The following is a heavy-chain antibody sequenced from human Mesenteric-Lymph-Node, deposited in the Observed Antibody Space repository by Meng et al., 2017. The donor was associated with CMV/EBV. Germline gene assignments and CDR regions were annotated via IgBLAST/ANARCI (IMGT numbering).Heavy chain of an antibody. D-gene: IGHD3-3*02. Sequence: GESLKISCAASGFIFSNHAIHWVRQAPGKGLEWVAVISNDGAKKYFADSVKGRFTISRDNSKNTVFLQMNSLRGEDTTIYYCAREGDVLSFLEWPAHYFNYWGQGTLVTVSS. CDR3: AREGDVLSFLEWPAHYFNY. CDR2: ISNDGAKK. V-gene: IGHV3-30*04. CDR1: GFIFSNHA. J-gene: IGHJ4*02.